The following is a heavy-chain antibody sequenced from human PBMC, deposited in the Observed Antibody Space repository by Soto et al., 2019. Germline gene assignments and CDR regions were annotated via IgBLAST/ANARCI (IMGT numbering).Heavy chain of an antibody. D-gene: IGHD5-18*01. CDR3: ARGETAMVEYYYYYYGMDV. V-gene: IGHV1-2*04. Sequence: ASVKVSCKASGYTFTGYYMHWVRQAPGQGLEWMGWINPNSGGTNYAQKFQGWVTMTRDTSISTAYMELSRLRSDDTAVYYCARGETAMVEYYYYYYGMDVWGQGTTVTVSS. J-gene: IGHJ6*02. CDR2: INPNSGGT. CDR1: GYTFTGYY.